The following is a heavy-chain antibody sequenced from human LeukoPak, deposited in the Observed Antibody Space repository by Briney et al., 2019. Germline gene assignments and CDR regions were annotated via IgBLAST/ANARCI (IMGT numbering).Heavy chain of an antibody. Sequence: GGSLRLSCAASGVTVSSNYMSWVRQAPGKGLEWVSLLYSGGSTYYADSVKGRFTISRDKSKNTLYLQMNSLRVEDTAVYYCARVYYYGSGNYYGKGTLDYWGQGTLVTVSS. J-gene: IGHJ4*02. V-gene: IGHV3-53*01. CDR2: LYSGGST. CDR3: ARVYYYGSGNYYGKGTLDY. D-gene: IGHD3-10*01. CDR1: GVTVSSNY.